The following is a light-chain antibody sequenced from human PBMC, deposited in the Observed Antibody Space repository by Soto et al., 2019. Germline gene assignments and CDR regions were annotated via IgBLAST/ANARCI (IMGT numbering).Light chain of an antibody. Sequence: EVVMTQSPATLSASPGERAILSCRASQIIGSNLAWYQQRPGQAPRLLMYGASTRATETPARFSGSGSATDFTLTISSLQSEDFAVYYCQQYNNWPPYTFGQGTKLEIK. CDR3: QQYNNWPPYT. V-gene: IGKV3-15*01. CDR1: QIIGSN. J-gene: IGKJ2*01. CDR2: GAS.